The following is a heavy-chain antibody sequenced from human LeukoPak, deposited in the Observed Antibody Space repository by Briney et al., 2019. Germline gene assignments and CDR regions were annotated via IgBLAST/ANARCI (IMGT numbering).Heavy chain of an antibody. CDR3: AREDTVTTHAFDI. CDR2: IYYSGST. CDR1: GGSISSGDYY. Sequence: SETLSLTCTVSGGSISSGDYYWSWIRQPPGKGLEWIGYIYYSGSTYYNPSLKSRVTISVDTSKNQFSLKLSSVTAADTAVYYCAREDTVTTHAFDIWGQGTMVTVSS. D-gene: IGHD4-17*01. V-gene: IGHV4-30-4*01. J-gene: IGHJ3*02.